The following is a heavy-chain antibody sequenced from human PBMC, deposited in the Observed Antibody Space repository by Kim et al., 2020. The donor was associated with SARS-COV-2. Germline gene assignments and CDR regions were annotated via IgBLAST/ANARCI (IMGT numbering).Heavy chain of an antibody. CDR2: ISSSSSYT. CDR1: GFTFSDYY. CDR3: AIEATSPYCSGGSCYSLPAYYFDY. Sequence: GGSLILSCAASGFTFSDYYMSWIRQAPGKGLEWVSYISSSSSYTNYADSVKGRFTISRDNAKNSLYLQMNSLRAEDTAVYYCAIEATSPYCSGGSCYSLPAYYFDYWGQGTRVTVSS. D-gene: IGHD2-15*01. J-gene: IGHJ4*02. V-gene: IGHV3-11*05.